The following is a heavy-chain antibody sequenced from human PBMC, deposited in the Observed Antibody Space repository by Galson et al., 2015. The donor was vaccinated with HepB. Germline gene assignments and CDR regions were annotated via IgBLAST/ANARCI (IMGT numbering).Heavy chain of an antibody. Sequence: SVKVSCKASGYTFTSYAMHWVRQAPGQRLEWMGWINAGNGNTKYSQKFQGRVTITRDTSASTAYMELSSLRSEDTAVYYCARVGLYYYYYGMDVWGQGTTVTVSS. CDR1: GYTFTSYA. CDR2: INAGNGNT. V-gene: IGHV1-3*01. CDR3: ARVGLYYYYYGMDV. J-gene: IGHJ6*02. D-gene: IGHD1-26*01.